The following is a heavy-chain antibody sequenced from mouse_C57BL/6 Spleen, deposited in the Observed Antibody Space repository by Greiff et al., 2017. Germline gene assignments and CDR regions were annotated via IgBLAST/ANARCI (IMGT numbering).Heavy chain of an antibody. Sequence: VKLMESGAELVKPGASVKISCKASGYAFSSYWMNWVKQRPGKGLEWIGQIYPGDGDTNYNGKFKGKATLTADKSSSTAYMQLSSLTSEDSAVYFCARSDGYYPYAMDYWGQGTSVTVAS. V-gene: IGHV1-80*01. CDR1: GYAFSSYW. J-gene: IGHJ4*01. CDR3: ARSDGYYPYAMDY. D-gene: IGHD2-3*01. CDR2: IYPGDGDT.